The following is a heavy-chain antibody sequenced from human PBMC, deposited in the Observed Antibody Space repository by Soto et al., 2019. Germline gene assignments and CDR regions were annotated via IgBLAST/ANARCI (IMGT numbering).Heavy chain of an antibody. V-gene: IGHV3-30-3*01. D-gene: IGHD3-22*01. Sequence: QVQLVESGGGVVQPERSLRLSCAASGFTFSSYAMHWVRQAPGKGLERVAVISYEGSNKYYADSVKGRFTISRDNSKNTLYLQMNSLRAEDTAVYYCASPYYYDSSGYYNDAFDIWGQGTMVTVSS. CDR3: ASPYYYDSSGYYNDAFDI. CDR1: GFTFSSYA. CDR2: ISYEGSNK. J-gene: IGHJ3*02.